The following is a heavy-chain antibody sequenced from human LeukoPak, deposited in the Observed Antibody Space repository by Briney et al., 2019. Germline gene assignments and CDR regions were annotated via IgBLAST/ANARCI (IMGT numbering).Heavy chain of an antibody. Sequence: PSETLSLTCAVYGGAFSGDYWSWIRQPPGKGLEWIGEINHSGSTNYNPSIKSRVTISVDTSKNQFSLKLSSVTAADSAVYYCARTTLVKYSTSLYYYYYMDVWGKGTTVTVSS. D-gene: IGHD2-2*01. J-gene: IGHJ6*03. CDR3: ARTTLVKYSTSLYYYYYMDV. CDR2: INHSGST. CDR1: GGAFSGDY. V-gene: IGHV4-34*01.